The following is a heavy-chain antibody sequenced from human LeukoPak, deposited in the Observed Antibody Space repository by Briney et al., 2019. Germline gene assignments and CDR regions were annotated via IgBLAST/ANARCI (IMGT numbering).Heavy chain of an antibody. D-gene: IGHD1-1*01. V-gene: IGHV5-51*01. Sequence: GESLKISCEGSGGSFTKFWIGWVRQMPGKGLECMGIIYPGDSDTRYSPSFQGQVTISADKSISTAYLQWSSLKASDTAMYYCARHETGPYFDYWGQGTLVTVSS. CDR2: IYPGDSDT. J-gene: IGHJ4*02. CDR1: GGSFTKFW. CDR3: ARHETGPYFDY.